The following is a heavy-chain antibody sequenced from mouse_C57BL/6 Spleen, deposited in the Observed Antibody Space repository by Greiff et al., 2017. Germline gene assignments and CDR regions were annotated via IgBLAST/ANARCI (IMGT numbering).Heavy chain of an antibody. V-gene: IGHV2-2*01. CDR2: IWSGGST. CDR3: AVYDGYYGGVFYAMDY. J-gene: IGHJ4*01. CDR1: GFSLTSYG. Sequence: QVQLKESGPGLVQPSQSLSITCTVSGFSLTSYGVHWVRQSPGKGLEWLGVIWSGGSTDYNAAFISRLSISKDNSKSQVFFKMNSLQADDTAIYYCAVYDGYYGGVFYAMDYWGQGTSVTVSS. D-gene: IGHD2-3*01.